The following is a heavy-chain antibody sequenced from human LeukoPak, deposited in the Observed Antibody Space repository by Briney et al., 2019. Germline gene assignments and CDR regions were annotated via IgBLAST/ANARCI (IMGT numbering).Heavy chain of an antibody. J-gene: IGHJ4*02. CDR2: INAGNGNT. Sequence: ASVKVSCKASGHTFTTFAIHWVRQAPGQSLEWMGWINAGNGNTIYSQKFQGRVTITRDTSASTAYMELSSLRSEDTAVYYCARVYSSSRGNHFDYWGQGTLVTVSS. V-gene: IGHV1-3*01. CDR1: GHTFTTFA. D-gene: IGHD6-13*01. CDR3: ARVYSSSRGNHFDY.